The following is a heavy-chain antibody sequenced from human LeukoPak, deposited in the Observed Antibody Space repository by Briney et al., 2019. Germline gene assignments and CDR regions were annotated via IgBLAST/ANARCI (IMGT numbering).Heavy chain of an antibody. D-gene: IGHD3-22*01. CDR3: ASPKGYYYDKANAFDI. Sequence: ASVKVSCKSSGGTFSSYSISWVRQAPGQGRECRGSIIPIFGIANYAQKFQGRVTITADKSTSTAYMELSSLRSEDTAVYYCASPKGYYYDKANAFDIWGQGTMVTVSS. J-gene: IGHJ3*02. V-gene: IGHV1-69*02. CDR2: IIPIFGIA. CDR1: GGTFSSYS.